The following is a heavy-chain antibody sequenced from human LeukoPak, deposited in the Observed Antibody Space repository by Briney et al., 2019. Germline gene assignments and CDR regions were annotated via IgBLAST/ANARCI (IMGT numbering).Heavy chain of an antibody. CDR3: ATSIRFLEWLPPSGYMDV. J-gene: IGHJ6*03. D-gene: IGHD3-3*01. CDR2: IIPIFGTA. Sequence: SVKVSCKASGSTFSSYAISWVRQAPGQGLERMGGIIPIFGTANYAQKFQGRVTITADESTSTAYMEVSSLRSEDTAVYYCATSIRFLEWLPPSGYMDVWGKGTTVTVSS. V-gene: IGHV1-69*13. CDR1: GSTFSSYA.